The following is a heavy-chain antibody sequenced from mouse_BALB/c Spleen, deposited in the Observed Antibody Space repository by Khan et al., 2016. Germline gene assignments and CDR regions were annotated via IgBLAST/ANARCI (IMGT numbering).Heavy chain of an antibody. CDR1: GYTFTECT. CDR2: FYPDSGSI. V-gene: IGHV1-62-2*01. D-gene: IGHD1-2*01. Sequence: QVRLQQSGAELVKPGASVKLSCKASGYTFTECTIHWVKQRSGQGLEWIGWFYPDSGSIKYNEKFKDKATLTADKSSSTAYMELRRLTSEDSAVYCCVGHEFTTAPFAYWGRRTLVTVSA. J-gene: IGHJ3*01. CDR3: VGHEFTTAPFAY.